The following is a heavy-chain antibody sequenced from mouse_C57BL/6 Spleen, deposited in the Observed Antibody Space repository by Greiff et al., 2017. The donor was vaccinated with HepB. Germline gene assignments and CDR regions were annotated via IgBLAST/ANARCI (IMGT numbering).Heavy chain of an antibody. Sequence: VQRVESGAELVRPGASVTLSCKASGYTFTDYEMHWVKQTPVHGLEWIGAIDPETGGTAYNQKFKGKAILTADKSSSTAYMELRSLTSEDSAVYYCTRFGNPAYWGQGTLVTVSA. CDR1: GYTFTDYE. CDR2: IDPETGGT. D-gene: IGHD2-1*01. V-gene: IGHV1-15*01. J-gene: IGHJ3*01. CDR3: TRFGNPAY.